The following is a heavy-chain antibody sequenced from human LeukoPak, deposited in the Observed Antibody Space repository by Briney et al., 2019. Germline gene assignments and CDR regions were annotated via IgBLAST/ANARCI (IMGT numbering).Heavy chain of an antibody. CDR3: ARHVRYFFDY. CDR1: GGSISSSSYY. CDR2: IYYSGST. J-gene: IGHJ4*02. D-gene: IGHD3-9*01. Sequence: SETLSLTCTVSGGSISSSSYYWGWIRQPPGKGLEWIGSIYYSGSTYYNPSLKSRVTISVDTSKNQFSLKLSSVTAADTAVYYCARHVRYFFDYWGQGTLVTVSS. V-gene: IGHV4-39*01.